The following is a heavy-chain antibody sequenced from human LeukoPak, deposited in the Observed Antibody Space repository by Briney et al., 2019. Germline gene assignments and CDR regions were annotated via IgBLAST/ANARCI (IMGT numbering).Heavy chain of an antibody. J-gene: IGHJ4*02. CDR3: APIAIRSGY. D-gene: IGHD3-9*01. V-gene: IGHV3-66*01. CDR1: GFIVSSNY. CDR2: IYKCGST. Sequence: GGSLRLFCAASGFIVSSNYMIWLRQAPGKGLEWVSVIYKCGSTYYAVSVKCRFTISRDNSKNALYLQMTSLRAEDTAVYYCAPIAIRSGYWGQGTLVTVSS.